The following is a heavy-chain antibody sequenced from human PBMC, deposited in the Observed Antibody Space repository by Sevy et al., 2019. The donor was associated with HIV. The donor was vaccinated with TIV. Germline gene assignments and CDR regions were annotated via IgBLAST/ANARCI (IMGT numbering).Heavy chain of an antibody. D-gene: IGHD3-9*01. CDR2: IKQDGSEK. J-gene: IGHJ3*02. V-gene: IGHV3-7*01. CDR3: ARLYYDILTGYYNSLGYDAFDI. CDR1: GLTFSSYW. Sequence: GGSLRLSCAASGLTFSSYWMSWVRQAPGKGLEWVANIKQDGSEKYYVDSVKGRFTISRDNAKNSLYLQMNSLRAEDTAVYYCARLYYDILTGYYNSLGYDAFDIWGQGTMVTVS.